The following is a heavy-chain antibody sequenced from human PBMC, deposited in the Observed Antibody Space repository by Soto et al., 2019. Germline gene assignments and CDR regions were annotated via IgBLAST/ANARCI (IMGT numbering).Heavy chain of an antibody. CDR2: ISGSGGST. D-gene: IGHD3-10*01. CDR1: GFTFSSYA. CDR3: AKLPDPMVRGVINAFDI. V-gene: IGHV3-23*01. J-gene: IGHJ3*02. Sequence: GGSLRLSCAASGFTFSSYAMSWVRQAPGKGLEWVSAISGSGGSTYYADSVKGRVTISRDNSKNTPYLQMNSLRAEDTAVYYCAKLPDPMVRGVINAFDIWGQGTMVTVSS.